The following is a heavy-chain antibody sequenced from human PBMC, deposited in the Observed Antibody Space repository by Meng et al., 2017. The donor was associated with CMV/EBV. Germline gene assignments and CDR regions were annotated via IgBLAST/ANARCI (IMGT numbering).Heavy chain of an antibody. CDR1: GFTFSGSA. D-gene: IGHD2-2*01. CDR2: IRSKANSYTT. J-gene: IGHJ6*02. CDR3: TRLAPVDCSSTSCYSPIGYYYGMDV. V-gene: IGHV3-73*01. Sequence: GGSLRLSCAASGFTFSGSAMHWVRQPSGKGLEWVGRIRSKANSYTTAYAASVTGRFTISRDDSKNTAYLQMNSLKTEDTAVYYCTRLAPVDCSSTSCYSPIGYYYGMDVWGQGTTVTVSS.